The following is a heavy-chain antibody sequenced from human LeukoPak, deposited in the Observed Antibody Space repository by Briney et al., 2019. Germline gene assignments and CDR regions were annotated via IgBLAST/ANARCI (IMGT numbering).Heavy chain of an antibody. V-gene: IGHV3-11*01. J-gene: IGHJ4*02. Sequence: PGGSLRLSCAASGFSFRDYYMNWIRQAPGKGLEWTSYISTSGIVIDYADSVQGRFTVSRDNTKNLLYLQMDNLRAEDTAVYYCARDVALAHYLDYWGQGTLVTVST. CDR2: ISTSGIVI. D-gene: IGHD2-21*01. CDR1: GFSFRDYY. CDR3: ARDVALAHYLDY.